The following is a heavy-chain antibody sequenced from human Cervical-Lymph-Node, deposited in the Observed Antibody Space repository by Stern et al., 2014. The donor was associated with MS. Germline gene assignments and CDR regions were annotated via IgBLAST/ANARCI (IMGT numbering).Heavy chain of an antibody. CDR1: GGSISGYY. Sequence: QVQLQESGPGLVKPSETLSLTCAVSGVSGGSISGYYWSWIRQPPGKGLEWIGYIYSSGYTYYNPSLESRVTISVDTFKNQFSLKVNSVTAADTAVYYCARVDSSGYILAPPDYWGQGTLVTVSS. D-gene: IGHD3-22*01. CDR3: ARVDSSGYILAPPDY. CDR2: IYSSGYT. J-gene: IGHJ4*02. V-gene: IGHV4-59*01.